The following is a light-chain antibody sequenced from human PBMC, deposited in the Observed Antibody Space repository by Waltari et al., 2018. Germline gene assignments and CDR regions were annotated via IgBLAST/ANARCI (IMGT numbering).Light chain of an antibody. CDR1: QGISNY. J-gene: IGKJ3*01. CDR2: GAS. Sequence: DIQMTQSPSSLSASVGDRVTITCRASQGISNYVAWFQQKPGKAPKSLIYGASSLQNGVPSKFSGSGSGTEFTLTISSLQPEDFAVYFCHQYTNWPFSFGPGTTVKI. V-gene: IGKV1-16*02. CDR3: HQYTNWPFS.